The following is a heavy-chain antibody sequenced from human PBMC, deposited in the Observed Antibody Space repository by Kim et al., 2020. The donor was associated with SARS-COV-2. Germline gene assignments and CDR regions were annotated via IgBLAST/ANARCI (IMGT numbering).Heavy chain of an antibody. CDR1: GFSLGDYW. CDR3: AIWTSTSYY. V-gene: IGHV3-7*01. Sequence: GGSLRLSCAASGFSLGDYWMNWVRQAPGKGLEWVANIKQDGTDKHYVDSVKGRFTISRDNAKNSLYLQMNSLRAEDTAVYYCAIWTSTSYYWGQGTLVTV. J-gene: IGHJ4*02. D-gene: IGHD2-2*01. CDR2: IKQDGTDK.